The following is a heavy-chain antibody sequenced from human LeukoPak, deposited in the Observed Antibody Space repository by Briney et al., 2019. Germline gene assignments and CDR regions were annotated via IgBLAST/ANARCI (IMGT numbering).Heavy chain of an antibody. CDR3: ARDVDTAMVTGLYYFDY. D-gene: IGHD5-18*01. CDR2: IRYDGSNK. J-gene: IGHJ4*02. Sequence: PGGSLRLSCAASGFTFSSYGMHWVRQAPGKGLEWVAFIRYDGSNKYYADSVKGRFTISRGNSKNTLYLQMNSLRAEDTAVYYCARDVDTAMVTGLYYFDYWGQGTLVTVSS. CDR1: GFTFSSYG. V-gene: IGHV3-30*02.